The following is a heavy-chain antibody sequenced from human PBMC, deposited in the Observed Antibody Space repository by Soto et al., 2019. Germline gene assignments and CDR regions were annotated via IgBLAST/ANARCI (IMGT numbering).Heavy chain of an antibody. CDR3: ARHINLNYDFWSGHTPDYYMDV. Sequence: SETLSLTCTVSGGSISSYYWSWIRQPPGKGLEWIGYIYYSGSTNYNPSLKSRVTISVDTSKNQFSLKLSSVTAADTAVYYCARHINLNYDFWSGHTPDYYMDVWGKGTTVTVS. D-gene: IGHD3-3*01. J-gene: IGHJ6*03. V-gene: IGHV4-59*08. CDR2: IYYSGST. CDR1: GGSISSYY.